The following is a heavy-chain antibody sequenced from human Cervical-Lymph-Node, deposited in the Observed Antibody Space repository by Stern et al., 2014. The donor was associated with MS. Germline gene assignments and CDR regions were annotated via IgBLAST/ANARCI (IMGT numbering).Heavy chain of an antibody. CDR1: GDVPGGSISSSSYY. D-gene: IGHD3-22*01. V-gene: IGHV4-39*01. Sequence: QVQLQESGPRLVKPWETLSLTCSVSGDVPGGSISSSSYYWGWIRQSPGKGMEWIGGIFYSENTYYTPSLKSRVTISVDTSKNQFSLRLSSVTAADTAMYYCARHRGRYYDSGGVLRGYYFDYWGQGTLVTVSS. CDR3: ARHRGRYYDSGGVLRGYYFDY. J-gene: IGHJ4*02. CDR2: IFYSENT.